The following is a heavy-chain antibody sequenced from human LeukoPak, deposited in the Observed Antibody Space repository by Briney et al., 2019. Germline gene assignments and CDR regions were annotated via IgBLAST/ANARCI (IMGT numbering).Heavy chain of an antibody. V-gene: IGHV1-2*02. J-gene: IGHJ4*02. CDR3: ARAPLAAAKDYFDY. D-gene: IGHD6-13*01. Sequence: ASVKVSCKASGYTFTGYYMHWVRQAPGQGLEWMGWINPNSGGTNYAQKFQGRVTMTRDTSISTAYMELSRLRSDDTAVYYCARAPLAAAKDYFDYWGQGTLVTVSS. CDR1: GYTFTGYY. CDR2: INPNSGGT.